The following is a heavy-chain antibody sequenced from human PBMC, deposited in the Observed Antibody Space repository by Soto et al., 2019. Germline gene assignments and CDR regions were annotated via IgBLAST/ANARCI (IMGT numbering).Heavy chain of an antibody. Sequence: SETLSLTCTVSGGSISSYYWSWIRQPPGKGLEWIGYIYYSGSTNYNPSLKSRVTISVDTSKNQFSLKLSSVTAADTAVYYCARGPSLDCSSTSCYGATDHYYYMDVWGKGTTVTV. CDR1: GGSISSYY. D-gene: IGHD2-2*01. V-gene: IGHV4-59*01. CDR3: ARGPSLDCSSTSCYGATDHYYYMDV. J-gene: IGHJ6*03. CDR2: IYYSGST.